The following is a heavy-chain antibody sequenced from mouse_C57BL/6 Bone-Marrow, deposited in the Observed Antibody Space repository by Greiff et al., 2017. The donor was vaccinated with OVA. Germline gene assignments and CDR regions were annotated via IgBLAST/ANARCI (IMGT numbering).Heavy chain of an antibody. Sequence: VQLQQSGPGLVAPSQSLSITCTVSGFSFTSYGVSWVRQPPGKGLEWLGVIWGDGSTNYHSALISRLSISKDNSKSQVFLKLNSLQTDDTATYYCAKGGTTVVEDWFAYWGQGTLVTVSA. J-gene: IGHJ3*01. CDR2: IWGDGST. CDR1: GFSFTSYG. CDR3: AKGGTTVVEDWFAY. V-gene: IGHV2-3*01. D-gene: IGHD1-1*01.